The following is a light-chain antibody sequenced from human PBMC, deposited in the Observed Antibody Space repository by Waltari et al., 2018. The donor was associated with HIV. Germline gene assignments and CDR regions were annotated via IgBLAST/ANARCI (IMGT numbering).Light chain of an antibody. J-gene: IGKJ3*01. CDR1: QDIWRY. V-gene: IGKV1-33*01. Sequence: DIQMTQSPSSLSASVGDRVTITCRASQDIWRYLNWYQQKPGRAPKLLIYDALNLETGVPSRFSGSGSGTDFTFTISSLQPEDLATYFCQQYSHLPVTFGPGTKVDVK. CDR2: DAL. CDR3: QQYSHLPVT.